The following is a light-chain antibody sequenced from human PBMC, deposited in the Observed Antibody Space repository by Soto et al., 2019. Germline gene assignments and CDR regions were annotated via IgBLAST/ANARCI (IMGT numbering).Light chain of an antibody. V-gene: IGKV3-15*01. CDR1: QSVRNK. CDR3: QQYNSYSEA. CDR2: DTS. J-gene: IGKJ1*01. Sequence: EIVLTQSPATLSVSPGERVTLSCRASQSVRNKVAWYQQKPGQTPRVIIYDTSTRAADIPARFSGSGYGTDFTLTISSLQSEDFAVYYCQQYNSYSEAFGQGTKVDIK.